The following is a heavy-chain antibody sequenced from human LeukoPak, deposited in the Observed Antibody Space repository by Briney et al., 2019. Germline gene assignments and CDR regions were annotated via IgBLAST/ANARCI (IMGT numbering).Heavy chain of an antibody. Sequence: GGSLRLSCAASGFTFSSYDINWVRQAPGKGLEWVSSISSGSGYIYYADSVKGRFTISRDDAKNSLYLQMNSLRAEDTAVYYCARLTTVVTLFDYWGQGTLVTVSS. CDR2: ISSGSGYI. D-gene: IGHD4-23*01. V-gene: IGHV3-21*01. J-gene: IGHJ4*02. CDR1: GFTFSSYD. CDR3: ARLTTVVTLFDY.